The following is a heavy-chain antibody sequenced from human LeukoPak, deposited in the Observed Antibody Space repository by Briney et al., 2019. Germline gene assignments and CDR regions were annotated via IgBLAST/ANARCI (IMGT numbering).Heavy chain of an antibody. CDR2: IYYSGST. D-gene: IGHD3-3*01. CDR1: GGSISSYY. V-gene: IGHV4-59*01. Sequence: SETLSLTCTASGGSISSYYWSWIRQPPGKGLEWIGYIYYSGSTNYNPSLKSRVTISVDTSKNQFSLKLSSVTAADTAVEYCAGYDFWSGYIPGADYCYYGMDVWGQGTTVTVSS. J-gene: IGHJ6*02. CDR3: AGYDFWSGYIPGADYCYYGMDV.